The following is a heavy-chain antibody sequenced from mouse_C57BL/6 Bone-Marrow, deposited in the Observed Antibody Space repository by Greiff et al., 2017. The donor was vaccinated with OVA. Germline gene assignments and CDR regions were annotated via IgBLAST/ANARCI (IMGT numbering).Heavy chain of an antibody. J-gene: IGHJ2*01. D-gene: IGHD3-2*02. CDR3: TRTEANEGYFDY. CDR1: GFTFSSYA. V-gene: IGHV5-9-1*02. CDR2: ISSGGDYI. Sequence: EVMLVESGEGLVKPGGSLKLSCAASGFTFSSYAMSWVRQTPEKRLEWVAYISSGGDYIYYADTVKGRFTISRDNARNTLYLQMSSLKSEDTAMYYCTRTEANEGYFDYWGQGTTLTVSS.